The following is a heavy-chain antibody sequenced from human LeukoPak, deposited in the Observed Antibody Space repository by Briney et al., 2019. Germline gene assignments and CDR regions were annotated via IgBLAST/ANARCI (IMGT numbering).Heavy chain of an antibody. CDR1: GINFRSSG. Sequence: GGSLRLSCAASGINFRSSGMHWVRQAPGKGLEWVTFIQNDGSDKSYAASVQGRFTISRDNSKNTVYLHMNSLRADDTALYYCAREGGRAAPGRSDYWGQGTLVTVSS. CDR2: IQNDGSDK. D-gene: IGHD6-13*01. CDR3: AREGGRAAPGRSDY. V-gene: IGHV3-30*02. J-gene: IGHJ4*02.